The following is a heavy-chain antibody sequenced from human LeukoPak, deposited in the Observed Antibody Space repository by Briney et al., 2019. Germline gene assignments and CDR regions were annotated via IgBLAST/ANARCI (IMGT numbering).Heavy chain of an antibody. CDR1: GXTFDSYA. V-gene: IGHV3-23*01. D-gene: IGHD6-13*01. CDR2: ISGGGSGT. J-gene: IGHJ4*02. CDR3: AKDQVIAAAANSDF. Sequence: PGGSLRLSCAASGXTFDSYAMSWVRQAPGKGLEWVSAISGGGSGTYYAGSVKGRFTISRDNSKNTLYLQMDSLRAEDTAVHYCAKDQVIAAAANSDFWGQGTLVTVSS.